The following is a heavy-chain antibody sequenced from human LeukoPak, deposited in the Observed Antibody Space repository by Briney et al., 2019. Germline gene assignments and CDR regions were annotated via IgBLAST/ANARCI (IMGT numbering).Heavy chain of an antibody. CDR1: GYTFTGYY. Sequence: GASVKVSCKASGYTFTGYYMHWVRQAPGQGLEWMGWINPNSGGTNYAQKFQGRVTMTRDTSISTAYMELSRLRSDDTAVYYCARVGGNYDFWSGYYNAHFDYWGQGTLVTVSS. D-gene: IGHD3-3*01. J-gene: IGHJ4*02. CDR3: ARVGGNYDFWSGYYNAHFDY. V-gene: IGHV1-2*02. CDR2: INPNSGGT.